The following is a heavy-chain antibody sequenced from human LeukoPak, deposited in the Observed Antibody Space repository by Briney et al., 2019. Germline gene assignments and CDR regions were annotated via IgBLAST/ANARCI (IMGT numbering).Heavy chain of an antibody. CDR3: AKNLLLAGTIYFDY. J-gene: IGHJ4*02. CDR1: GITFSNHA. D-gene: IGHD6-13*01. V-gene: IGHV3-23*01. Sequence: GGSLRLFCAASGITFSNHAMSWVRQAPGKGLEWVSSISGGGDRINYADSVKGRFTISRDNSRNTLYLQMNDLGAEDTAVYYCAKNLLLAGTIYFDYWGQGTLVTVSS. CDR2: ISGGGDRI.